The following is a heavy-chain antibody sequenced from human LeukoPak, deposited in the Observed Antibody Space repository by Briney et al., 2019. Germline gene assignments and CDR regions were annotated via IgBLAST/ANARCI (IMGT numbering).Heavy chain of an antibody. CDR3: ARSPTAPHIAVASTVFDY. D-gene: IGHD6-19*01. Sequence: ASVKVSCKASGYTFTSYGISWVGQAPGQGLEWRGWISAYNGNRNYAQKVQGRVTMNTETYTSKDYMEMRRLRSGDTAGYYCARSPTAPHIAVASTVFDYWGQGTLVTVSS. V-gene: IGHV1-18*01. CDR1: GYTFTSYG. J-gene: IGHJ4*02. CDR2: ISAYNGNR.